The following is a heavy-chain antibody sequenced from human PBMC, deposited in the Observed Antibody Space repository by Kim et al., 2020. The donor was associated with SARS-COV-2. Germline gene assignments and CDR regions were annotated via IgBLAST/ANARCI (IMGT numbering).Heavy chain of an antibody. CDR3: ARDLGATTDY. CDR2: IA. J-gene: IGHJ4*02. D-gene: IGHD1-26*01. Sequence: IANYAQKYQGRVPITADKSTSTAYMELSSLRSDDTAVYYCARDLGATTDYWGQGTLVTVSS. V-gene: IGHV1-69*04.